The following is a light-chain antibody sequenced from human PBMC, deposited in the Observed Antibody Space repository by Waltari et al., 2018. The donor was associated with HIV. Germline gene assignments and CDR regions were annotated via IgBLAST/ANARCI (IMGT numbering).Light chain of an antibody. Sequence: SVLTQPPSASGTPAQRVTISCSGITSYIGRKYLSCYQLLPVTAPKLLINRNNKRTSGVPDRCSGSKSGTSASLAISGLRSEDEADYYCAAWDDSLGVVYVFGTGTKVTVL. CDR3: AAWDDSLGVVYV. V-gene: IGLV1-47*01. CDR1: TSYIGRKY. J-gene: IGLJ1*01. CDR2: RNN.